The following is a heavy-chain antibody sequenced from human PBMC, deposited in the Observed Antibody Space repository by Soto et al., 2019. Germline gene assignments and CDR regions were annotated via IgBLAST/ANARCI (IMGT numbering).Heavy chain of an antibody. D-gene: IGHD4-17*01. V-gene: IGHV1-69*13. J-gene: IGHJ6*02. CDR3: AIPWGVEAVTKEYYGMDV. CDR2: IIPIFGTA. CDR1: GGTFSSYA. Sequence: GASVKVSCKASGGTFSSYAISWVRQAPGQGLEWMGGIIPIFGTANYAQKFQGRVTITADESTSTAYMELSSLRSEDTAVYYCAIPWGVEAVTKEYYGMDVWGQGTTVTVSS.